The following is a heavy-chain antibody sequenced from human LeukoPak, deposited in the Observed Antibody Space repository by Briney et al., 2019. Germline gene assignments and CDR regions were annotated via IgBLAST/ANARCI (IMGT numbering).Heavy chain of an antibody. CDR1: GDSISSSTYY. CDR2: IYYSGTT. CDR3: ARHGIAAAGTYFDY. J-gene: IGHJ4*02. V-gene: IGHV4-39*01. Sequence: SETLSLTCTVSGDSISSSTYYWGWIRQPPGKGLEWIGCIYYSGTTYYNPSLKSRVTISVDTSKNQFSLRLSSVTAADTAVYYCARHGIAAAGTYFDYWGQGTLVTVSS. D-gene: IGHD6-13*01.